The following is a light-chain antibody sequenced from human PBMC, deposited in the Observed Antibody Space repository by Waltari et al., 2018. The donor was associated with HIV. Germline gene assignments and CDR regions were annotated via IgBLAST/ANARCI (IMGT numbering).Light chain of an antibody. Sequence: QSALTQPAPVSGSPGLAITITCTGSSSVAGSYKLVSWYQHHPGKPPKLMIYEVYHPPSGVSNRFSGSKTGDTAFLTISGLQAEDEAAYYCCSYAGSRTHWVFGGGTKLTVL. CDR1: SSVAGSYKL. CDR2: EVY. CDR3: CSYAGSRTHWV. V-gene: IGLV2-23*02. J-gene: IGLJ3*02.